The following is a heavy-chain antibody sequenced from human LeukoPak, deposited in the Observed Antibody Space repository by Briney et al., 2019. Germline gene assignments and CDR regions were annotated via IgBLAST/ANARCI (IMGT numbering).Heavy chain of an antibody. V-gene: IGHV4-59*01. J-gene: IGHJ5*02. CDR1: GGSISSYY. CDR3: ASTGGFGELLLWFDP. CDR2: IYYSGST. D-gene: IGHD3-10*01. Sequence: SETLSLTCTVSGGSISSYYWSWIRQPPGKGREWIGYIYYSGSTNYNPSLKSRVTISVDTSKNQFSLKLSSVTAADTAVYYCASTGGFGELLLWFDPWGQGTLVTVSS.